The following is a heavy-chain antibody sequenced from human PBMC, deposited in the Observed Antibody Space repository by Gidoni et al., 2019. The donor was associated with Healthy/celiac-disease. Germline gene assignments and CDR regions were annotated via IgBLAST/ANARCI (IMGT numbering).Heavy chain of an antibody. CDR3: AHSWTAMATYYYYYGMDV. CDR2: IYWNDDK. D-gene: IGHD5-18*01. CDR1: GFSLSTSGVG. J-gene: IGHJ6*02. Sequence: QITLKESGPTLVKPTQTLTLTCTFSGFSLSTSGVGVGWIRQPPGKALEWLALIYWNDDKRYSPSLKSRLTITKDTSKNQVVLTMTNMDPVDTATYYCAHSWTAMATYYYYYGMDVWGQGTTVTVSS. V-gene: IGHV2-5*01.